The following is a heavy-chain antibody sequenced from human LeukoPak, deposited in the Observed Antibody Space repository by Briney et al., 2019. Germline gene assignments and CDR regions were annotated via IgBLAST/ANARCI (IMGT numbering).Heavy chain of an antibody. Sequence: SETLSLTCTVSGGSISSYYWSWIRQPPGKGLEWIGYIYYSGSTNYNPSLKSRVTISVDTSKNQFSLKLSSVTAADTAVYYCASYQLLSRNAFDIWGQGTMVTVSS. J-gene: IGHJ3*02. CDR3: ASYQLLSRNAFDI. CDR2: IYYSGST. D-gene: IGHD2-2*01. V-gene: IGHV4-59*08. CDR1: GGSISSYY.